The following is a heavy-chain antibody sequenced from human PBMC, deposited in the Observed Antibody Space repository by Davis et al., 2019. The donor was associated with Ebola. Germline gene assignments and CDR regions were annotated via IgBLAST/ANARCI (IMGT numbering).Heavy chain of an antibody. CDR3: ARVRYCGGDCSRHYYYGMDV. J-gene: IGHJ6*04. Sequence: AASVTVSCKASGYSFTDYYMHWVRQAPGQGLEWMGRINPNSGVANYAQKFQGRVTMTRDTSSSTAHMELSRLTSDDTAVYYCARVRYCGGDCSRHYYYGMDVWGKGTTVTVSS. CDR2: INPNSGVA. D-gene: IGHD2-21*02. V-gene: IGHV1-2*06. CDR1: GYSFTDYY.